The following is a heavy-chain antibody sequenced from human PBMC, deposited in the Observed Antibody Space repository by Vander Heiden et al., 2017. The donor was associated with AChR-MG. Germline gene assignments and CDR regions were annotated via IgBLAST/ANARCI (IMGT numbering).Heavy chain of an antibody. D-gene: IGHD3-9*01. J-gene: IGHJ6*02. CDR2: IRSKAYSGTT. CDR1: GFTFGNYA. Sequence: EVQLVESGGGLGQPGRSLRLSCTASGFTFGNYAMTWFRQAPGKGLEWVGFIRSKAYSGTTEYAASVEGRFTISRDDSKNIAYLQMNSLRTEDTAVYYCTRGTYYDILTARYYYGMDVWGQGTTVTVSS. V-gene: IGHV3-49*03. CDR3: TRGTYYDILTARYYYGMDV.